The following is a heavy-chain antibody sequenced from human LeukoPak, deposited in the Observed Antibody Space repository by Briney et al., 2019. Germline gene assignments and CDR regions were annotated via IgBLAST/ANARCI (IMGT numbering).Heavy chain of an antibody. CDR2: IYSGSST. J-gene: IGHJ4*02. D-gene: IGHD3-22*01. CDR1: GFTVSSNY. V-gene: IGHV3-53*01. CDR3: AKGPRPGSSGYPNLDH. Sequence: GGSLRLSCAASGFTVSSNYMNWVRQAPGKGLEWVSLIYSGSSTNYADSVKGRFTISRDNSKNTLYLQMNSLRVEDTAVHYCAKGPRPGSSGYPNLDHWGQGTLVTVSS.